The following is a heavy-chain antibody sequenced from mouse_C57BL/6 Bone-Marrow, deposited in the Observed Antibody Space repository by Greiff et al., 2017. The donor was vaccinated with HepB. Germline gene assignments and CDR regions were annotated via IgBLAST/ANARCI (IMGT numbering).Heavy chain of an antibody. V-gene: IGHV10-1*01. CDR3: VRHGYYSNLAWFAY. CDR2: IRSKSNNFAT. Sequence: EVMLVESGGGLVQPKGSLKLSCAASGFSFNTYAMNWVRQAPGKGLEWVARIRSKSNNFATYYADSVKDRFTISRDDSESMLYLQMNNLKTEDTAMYYCVRHGYYSNLAWFAYWGQGTLVTVSA. CDR1: GFSFNTYA. J-gene: IGHJ3*01. D-gene: IGHD2-5*01.